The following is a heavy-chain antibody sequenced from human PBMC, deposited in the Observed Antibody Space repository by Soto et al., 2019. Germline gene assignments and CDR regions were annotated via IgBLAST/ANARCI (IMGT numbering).Heavy chain of an antibody. CDR3: TRPPSGSYGDDFVY. Sequence: GGSLRLSCKVSGFSFSGSAIHWVRQASGKGLEWVGHIRDKANHYATAYAASLKGRFVISRDDSQNTAYLQMSSLKADDTAVYYCTRPPSGSYGDDFVYWYQGTLLTV. V-gene: IGHV3-73*01. J-gene: IGHJ4*02. CDR1: GFSFSGSA. D-gene: IGHD1-26*01. CDR2: IRDKANHYAT.